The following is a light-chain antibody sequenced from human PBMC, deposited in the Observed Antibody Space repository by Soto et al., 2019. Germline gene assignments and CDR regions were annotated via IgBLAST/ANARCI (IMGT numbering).Light chain of an antibody. V-gene: IGLV1-40*01. CDR2: GDS. CDR1: SSNIGAGYD. CDR3: QSYDSRLSGWV. J-gene: IGLJ3*02. Sequence: QSVLTQPPSVSGAPGQRVTISCTGSSSNIGAGYDVHWYQQLPGTAPKLLIYGDSNRPSGVPDRFSGSKSGTSASLVITGLQAEDEADYYCQSYDSRLSGWVFGGGTKVTVL.